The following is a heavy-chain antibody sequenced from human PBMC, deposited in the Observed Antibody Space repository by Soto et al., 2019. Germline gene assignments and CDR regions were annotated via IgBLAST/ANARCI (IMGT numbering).Heavy chain of an antibody. Sequence: AGGSLRLSCAASGFTFSNYWMHWVRQAPGKGLVWVSEIDSFGSTKNYADSVKGRFTISRDNAKNTLFLQMNSLRAEDTAIYYCASLSAPSDYWGQGTLVTVSS. V-gene: IGHV3-74*01. J-gene: IGHJ4*02. CDR3: ASLSAPSDY. CDR1: GFTFSNYW. D-gene: IGHD3-3*01. CDR2: IDSFGSTK.